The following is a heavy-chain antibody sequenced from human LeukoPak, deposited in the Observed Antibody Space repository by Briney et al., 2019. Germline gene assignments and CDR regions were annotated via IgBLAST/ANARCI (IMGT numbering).Heavy chain of an antibody. CDR1: GFTFSGSA. D-gene: IGHD3-16*01. J-gene: IGHJ5*02. Sequence: GGSLRLSCAASGFTFSGSAMHWVRQASGKGLEWVGRIRSKTNSYATSYAASVKGRFALSRDDSKNTAYLQMNSLRAEDTAVYYCAKEPPYLYDYVWGSFDTWGQGTPVTISS. V-gene: IGHV3-73*01. CDR2: IRSKTNSYAT. CDR3: AKEPPYLYDYVWGSFDT.